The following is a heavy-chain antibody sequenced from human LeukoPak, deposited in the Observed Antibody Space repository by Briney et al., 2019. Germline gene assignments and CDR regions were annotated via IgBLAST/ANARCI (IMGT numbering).Heavy chain of an antibody. Sequence: SVTLSLTCAVYGGSFSGYYWSWIRQPPGKGLEWIGEINHSGSTNYNPSLKSRVTISVDTSKNQFSLKLSSVTAADTAVYYCARGHTVTAYYYYGMDVWGKGTTVTVSS. V-gene: IGHV4-34*01. CDR2: INHSGST. CDR1: GGSFSGYY. D-gene: IGHD4-11*01. J-gene: IGHJ6*04. CDR3: ARGHTVTAYYYYGMDV.